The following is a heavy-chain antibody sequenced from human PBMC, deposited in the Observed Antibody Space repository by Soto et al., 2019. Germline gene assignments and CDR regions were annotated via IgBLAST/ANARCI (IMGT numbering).Heavy chain of an antibody. D-gene: IGHD4-4*01. CDR1: GFSLSTSGVG. V-gene: IGHV2-5*02. Sequence: QITLKESGPTLVKPTQTLTLTCTFSGFSLSTSGVGVGWIRQPPGKALEWLALIYWDDDKRYSPSLKSRLTITKDTSKTQVVLTMTKMDPVDTATYYCARLRGTTQNWGQGTLVTVSS. J-gene: IGHJ4*02. CDR2: IYWDDDK. CDR3: ARLRGTTQN.